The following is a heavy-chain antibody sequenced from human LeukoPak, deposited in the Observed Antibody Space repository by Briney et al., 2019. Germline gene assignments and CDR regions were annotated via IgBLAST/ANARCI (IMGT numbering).Heavy chain of an antibody. J-gene: IGHJ4*02. V-gene: IGHV3-53*01. D-gene: IGHD3-10*01. CDR1: GFTVTTNY. CDR2: IYDDHST. Sequence: TGGSLRLSCAASGFTVTTNYMSWVRQAPGKGLEWVSIIYDDHSTYYADSVKGRFTMSRDSSKYTLYLQMNSLRAEDTAVYYCATVHGPGGYYFDFWGQGTLVTVSS. CDR3: ATVHGPGGYYFDF.